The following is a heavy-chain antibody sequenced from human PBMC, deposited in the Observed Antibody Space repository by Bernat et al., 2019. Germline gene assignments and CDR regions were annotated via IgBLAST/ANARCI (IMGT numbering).Heavy chain of an antibody. V-gene: IGHV3-30*03. J-gene: IGHJ6*02. CDR3: ATARLIGVVITPYPRGYYGMDV. D-gene: IGHD3-3*01. Sequence: QVQLVESGGGVVQPGRSLRLSCAASGFTFSSYGMHWVRQAPGKGLVWVAVISYDGSNKNYADTVRGRFTNSRDKSKNTLNLQMNSLRAEDTAVSYCATARLIGVVITPYPRGYYGMDVWGQGTTVTVSS. CDR1: GFTFSSYG. CDR2: ISYDGSNK.